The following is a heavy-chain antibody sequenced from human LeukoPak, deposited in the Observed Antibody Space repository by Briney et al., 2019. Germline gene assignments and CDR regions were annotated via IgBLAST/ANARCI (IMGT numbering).Heavy chain of an antibody. J-gene: IGHJ4*02. Sequence: SETLSLTCGVYGGSLSGYYWSWIRQSPGKGLEWIGYIYYSGSTYYNPSLKSRVTISVDTSKNQFSLKLSSVTAADTAVYYCARDCGDSSGCPFDYWGQGTLVTVSS. CDR3: ARDCGDSSGCPFDY. D-gene: IGHD3-22*01. V-gene: IGHV4-30-4*01. CDR1: GGSLSGYY. CDR2: IYYSGST.